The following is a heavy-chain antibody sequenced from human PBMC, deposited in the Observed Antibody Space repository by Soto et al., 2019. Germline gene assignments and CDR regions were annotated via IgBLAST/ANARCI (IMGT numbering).Heavy chain of an antibody. J-gene: IGHJ2*01. D-gene: IGHD5-12*01. CDR3: VRGRVEMATIRGGGWYFDL. Sequence: QVQLVQSGAEVKKPGSSVKVSCKASGGTFSSYAISWVRQAPGQGLEWMGGIIPIFGTANYAQKFQGRVTITADESTSTAYMELSSLRSEDTAVYYCVRGRVEMATIRGGGWYFDLWGRGTLVTVSS. CDR2: IIPIFGTA. CDR1: GGTFSSYA. V-gene: IGHV1-69*01.